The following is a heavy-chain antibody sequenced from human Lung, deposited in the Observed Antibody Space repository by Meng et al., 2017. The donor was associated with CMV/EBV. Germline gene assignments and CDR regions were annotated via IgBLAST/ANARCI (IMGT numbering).Heavy chain of an antibody. J-gene: IGHJ6*02. CDR3: ARTTTPHYYYYGMDV. CDR1: GYSFTSYW. V-gene: IGHV5-51*03. D-gene: IGHD4-17*01. CDR2: IYLGDSDT. Sequence: GESXKISCKGSGYSFTSYWIGWVRQMPGKGLEWMGIIYLGDSDTRYSPSFQGQVIISADKSISTAYLQWSSLKASDTAMYYCARTTTPHYYYYGMDVWGQGTTVTVSS.